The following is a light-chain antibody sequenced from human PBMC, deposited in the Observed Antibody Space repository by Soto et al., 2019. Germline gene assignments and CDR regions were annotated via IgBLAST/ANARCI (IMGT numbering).Light chain of an antibody. V-gene: IGLV4-69*01. CDR3: QTWGTGIQV. CDR1: SGHSSYA. CDR2: LRSDGSH. Sequence: QSVLTQSPSASASLGASVKLTCTLSSGHSSYAIAWHQQQPEKGPRYLMKLRSDGSHSRGDGIPDRFSGSSSGAERSLTISSLQSEDEADYYCQTWGTGIQVFGGGTKLTVL. J-gene: IGLJ3*02.